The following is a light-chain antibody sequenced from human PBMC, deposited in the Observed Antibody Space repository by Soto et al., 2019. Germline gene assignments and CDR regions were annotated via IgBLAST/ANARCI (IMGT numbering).Light chain of an antibody. V-gene: IGKV3-20*01. CDR1: QSVSSSY. CDR3: QQYGTSQYT. J-gene: IGKJ2*01. CDR2: GTS. Sequence: EIVLTQSPGTLSLSPGERATLSCRASQSVSSSYLTWYQQKPGQAPRLLIYGTSSRATGCPDRFSGSGSGTYFTLTISRREPEAFAVYYCQQYGTSQYTFGQGTKLEIK.